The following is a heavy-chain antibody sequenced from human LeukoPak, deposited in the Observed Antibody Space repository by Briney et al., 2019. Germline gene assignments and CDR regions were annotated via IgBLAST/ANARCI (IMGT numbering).Heavy chain of an antibody. CDR2: IKSKSDGGTT. J-gene: IGHJ4*02. CDR1: GFNFNNAW. Sequence: GGSLRLSCAASGFNFNNAWMNWVRQAPGKGLEWVGRIKSKSDGGTTDNAAPVKGRFTISRDDSKNTLYLQMNSLKTEDTGIYYCTTGTLTSDYWGQGTLVTVSS. CDR3: TTGTLTSDY. D-gene: IGHD4-17*01. V-gene: IGHV3-15*01.